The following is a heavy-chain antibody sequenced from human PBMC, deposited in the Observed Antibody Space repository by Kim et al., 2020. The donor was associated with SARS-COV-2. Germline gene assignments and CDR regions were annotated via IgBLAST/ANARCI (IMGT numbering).Heavy chain of an antibody. D-gene: IGHD3-22*01. Sequence: GGSLRLSCVASGVTFSNYGINWVRQAPGKALEWVAAISDDGSDKYYADSVKGRFTISRDNSRETVYLQLNSLRGDDTAVYFCAKDRSHYFDGRGFYYGFDPWRQETLVSVSS. J-gene: IGHJ5*02. CDR2: ISDDGSDK. V-gene: IGHV3-30*18. CDR3: AKDRSHYFDGRGFYYGFDP. CDR1: GVTFSNYG.